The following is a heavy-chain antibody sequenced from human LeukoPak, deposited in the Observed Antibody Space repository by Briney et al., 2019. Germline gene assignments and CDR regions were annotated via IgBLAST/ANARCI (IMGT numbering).Heavy chain of an antibody. Sequence: KASETLSLTCTVSGGSISSSSYFWGWIRQPPGKGLEWIGSIYYSGNTYYSPSLKSRVTISLDTSKNQFSLKLSSVTAADTAVYYCARQPWGSGGYYFDYWGQGTLVTVSS. CDR3: ARQPWGSGGYYFDY. J-gene: IGHJ4*02. CDR2: IYYSGNT. D-gene: IGHD7-27*01. V-gene: IGHV4-39*01. CDR1: GGSISSSSYF.